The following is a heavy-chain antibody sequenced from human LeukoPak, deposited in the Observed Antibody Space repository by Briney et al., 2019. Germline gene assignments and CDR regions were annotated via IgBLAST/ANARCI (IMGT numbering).Heavy chain of an antibody. V-gene: IGHV5-51*01. D-gene: IGHD6-6*01. CDR1: GYSFTSYW. Sequence: GESLKISCKGSGYSFTSYWIGWVRQMPGKGLEWMGIIYPGDSDTRYSPSFQGQVTISADKSISTAYLQWSSLKASDTAMYYCARRKGSSGGGDAFDIWGQGTMVTVSS. J-gene: IGHJ3*02. CDR2: IYPGDSDT. CDR3: ARRKGSSGGGDAFDI.